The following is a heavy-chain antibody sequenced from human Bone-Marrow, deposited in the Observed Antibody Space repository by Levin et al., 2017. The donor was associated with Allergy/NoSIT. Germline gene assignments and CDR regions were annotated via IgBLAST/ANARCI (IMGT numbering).Heavy chain of an antibody. V-gene: IGHV1-18*04. CDR2: ISNYQRNT. D-gene: IGHD3-10*01. CDR1: GYTFSSYG. J-gene: IGHJ3*02. Sequence: VASVKVSCKASGYTFSSYGISWVRQAPGQGLEWVGRISNYQRNTNYADKFQGRVTITTDTSTSTTYMEMRSLKSDDTAVYYCTRDLVLDGFDIWGQGTMVTVSS. CDR3: TRDLVLDGFDI.